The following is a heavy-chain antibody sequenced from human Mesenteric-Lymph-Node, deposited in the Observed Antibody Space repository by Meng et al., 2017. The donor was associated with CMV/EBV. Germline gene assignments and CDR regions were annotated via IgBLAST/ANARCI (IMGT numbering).Heavy chain of an antibody. Sequence: SETLSLTCTVSSGYISSYYWSWIRQPPGKGLEWIGWVYYSGSTNNNPSLKSRVTISVDTSKNQFSLDMSSVTAADTAVYYCARETGKFRETYRYDGSGRSDAFDIWGQGTMVTVSS. CDR1: SGYISSYY. CDR2: VYYSGST. D-gene: IGHD3-22*01. J-gene: IGHJ3*02. V-gene: IGHV4-59*01. CDR3: ARETGKFRETYRYDGSGRSDAFDI.